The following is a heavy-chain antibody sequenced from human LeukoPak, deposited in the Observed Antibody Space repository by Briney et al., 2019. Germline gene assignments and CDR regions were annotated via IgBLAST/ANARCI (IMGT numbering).Heavy chain of an antibody. V-gene: IGHV1-2*02. D-gene: IGHD4-17*01. CDR1: GYTFTGYY. CDR2: INPNSGGT. CDR3: AREAKNAVTTGYYYYYMDV. J-gene: IGHJ6*03. Sequence: RASVKVSCKASGYTFTGYYMHWVRQAPGQGLEWMGWINPNSGGTNYAQKFQGRVTMTRDTSISTAYMELSRLRSDDTAVYYCAREAKNAVTTGYYYYYMDVWGKGTTVTVSS.